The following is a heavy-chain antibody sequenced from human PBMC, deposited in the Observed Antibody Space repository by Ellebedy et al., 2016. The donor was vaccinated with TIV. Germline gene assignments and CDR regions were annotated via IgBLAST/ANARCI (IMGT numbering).Heavy chain of an antibody. J-gene: IGHJ5*02. CDR2: LYPDAKT. D-gene: IGHD2-21*01. CDR3: ARDPGGGGDFGDNWFDP. CDR1: GFTFSSYS. V-gene: IGHV3-66*01. Sequence: ETLSLTCAASGFTFSSYSMNWVRQAPGKGLEWVSVLYPDAKTNYTDSVNGRFIVSRDSSKNTLYLQMNSLTAEDTAVYYCARDPGGGGDFGDNWFDPWGQGTLVTVSS.